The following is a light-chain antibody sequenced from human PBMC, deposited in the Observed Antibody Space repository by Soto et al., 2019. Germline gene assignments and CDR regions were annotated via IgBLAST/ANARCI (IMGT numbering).Light chain of an antibody. J-gene: IGLJ2*01. Sequence: QSVLTHPPSVSGAPGQMVTISCTGSSSNIGAGYDVHWYQQLPGTAPKLLIYGNSNRPSGVPDRFSGSKSGTSASLAITGLQAEDEADYYCQSYDSSLSGSRVFGGGTKVTVL. V-gene: IGLV1-40*01. CDR1: SSNIGAGYD. CDR3: QSYDSSLSGSRV. CDR2: GNS.